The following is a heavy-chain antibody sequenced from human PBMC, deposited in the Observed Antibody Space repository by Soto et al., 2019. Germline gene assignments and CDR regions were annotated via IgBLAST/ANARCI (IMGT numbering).Heavy chain of an antibody. Sequence: GESLKISCKGSGYSFAGYWITWVRQKPGKGLEWMGRIDPSDSQTYYSPSFRGHVTISVTKSITTVFLQWSSLRASDTAMYYCARQVYDSDTGPNFQYYFDSWGQGTPVTVSS. D-gene: IGHD3-22*01. CDR3: ARQVYDSDTGPNFQYYFDS. V-gene: IGHV5-10-1*01. J-gene: IGHJ4*02. CDR2: IDPSDSQT. CDR1: GYSFAGYW.